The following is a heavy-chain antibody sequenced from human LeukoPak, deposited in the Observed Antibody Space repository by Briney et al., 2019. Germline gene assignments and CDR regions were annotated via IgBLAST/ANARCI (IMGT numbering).Heavy chain of an antibody. CDR1: GFTFSSDA. V-gene: IGHV3-23*01. CDR3: PKSESPPEYSSPIFDY. J-gene: IGHJ4*02. CDR2: VSGSGGST. D-gene: IGHD6-6*01. Sequence: GGSLRLSCAASGFTFSSDAMSWVRQAPGKGLEWVSAVSGSGGSTYYADSVKGRFTISRDNTKNRMYLQMNSLRAEDTAVYYCPKSESPPEYSSPIFDYWGQGTLVTVSS.